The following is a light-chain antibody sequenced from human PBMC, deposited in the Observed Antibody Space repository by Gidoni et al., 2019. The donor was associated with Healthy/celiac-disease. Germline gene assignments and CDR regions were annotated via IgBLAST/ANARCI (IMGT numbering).Light chain of an antibody. CDR1: QSISSN. V-gene: IGKV3-15*01. J-gene: IGKJ4*01. CDR3: QQYNNWPLT. CDR2: GAS. Sequence: EIVMTQSPATLSVSPGERATFPCRASQSISSNLDWYQQKPGQAPRLLIYGASTWATGIPARFSGSGSGTEFTLTISSLQSEDFAVYYCQQYNNWPLTFGGGTRVEIK.